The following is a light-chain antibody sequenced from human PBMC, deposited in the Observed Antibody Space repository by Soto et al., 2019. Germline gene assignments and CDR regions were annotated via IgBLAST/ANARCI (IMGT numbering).Light chain of an antibody. J-gene: IGKJ1*01. CDR2: GAS. CDR3: QQYGSSSGT. V-gene: IGKV3-20*01. CDR1: QSVSSSY. Sequence: EIVLAQSQATLSFSPWERATLXNMTSQSVSSSYLAWYQQKPGQAPRLLIYGASSRATGIPDRFSGSGSGTDFTLTISRLEPEDFAVYYCQQYGSSSGTFGQGTKVDI.